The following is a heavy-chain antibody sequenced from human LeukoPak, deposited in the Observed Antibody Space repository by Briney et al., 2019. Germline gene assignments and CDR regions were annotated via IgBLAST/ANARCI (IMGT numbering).Heavy chain of an antibody. CDR1: GFTFSSYA. CDR3: AKDSNWNDERRPSAFDY. V-gene: IGHV3-23*01. Sequence: PGGSLRFSCTASGFTFSSYAMSWVRQAPGKGLEWVSAISGSGGSTYYADSVKGRFTISRDNSKNTLYLQMNSLRAEDTAVYYCAKDSNWNDERRPSAFDYWGQGTLVTVSS. J-gene: IGHJ4*02. CDR2: ISGSGGST. D-gene: IGHD1-1*01.